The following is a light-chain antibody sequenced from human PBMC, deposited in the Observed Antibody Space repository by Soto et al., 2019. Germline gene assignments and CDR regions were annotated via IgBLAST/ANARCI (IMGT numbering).Light chain of an antibody. V-gene: IGKV4-1*01. CDR3: QQYYTIPPWT. CDR2: WAS. CDR1: QSVLYSSNNQNY. J-gene: IGKJ1*01. Sequence: DIVMTQSPDSLAVSLGERATINCKSSQSVLYSSNNQNYLAWYQQKPGQPPKLLIYWASTRESGVPDRFSGSGSGTDFTLTISSLQAEDVAVYYCQQYYTIPPWTFGQGTKVEIK.